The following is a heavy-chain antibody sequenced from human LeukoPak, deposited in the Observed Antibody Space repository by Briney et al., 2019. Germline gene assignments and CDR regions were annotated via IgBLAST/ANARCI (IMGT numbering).Heavy chain of an antibody. J-gene: IGHJ6*03. CDR2: ISAYNGNT. V-gene: IGHV1-18*01. CDR3: ARGSSIAARRRGAYYYYMDV. Sequence: ASVKVSFKASGYTFTSYGISWVRQAPGQGLKWMGWISAYNGNTNYAQKLQGRVTMTTDTSTSTAYMELRSLRSDDTAVYYCARGSSIAARRRGAYYYYMDVWGKGTTVTVSS. CDR1: GYTFTSYG. D-gene: IGHD6-6*01.